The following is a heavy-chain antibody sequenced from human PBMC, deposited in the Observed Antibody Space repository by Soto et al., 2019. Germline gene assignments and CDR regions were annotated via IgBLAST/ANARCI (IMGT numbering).Heavy chain of an antibody. Sequence: QLQLQESGPGLVKPSETLSLTCTVSGGSISSSSYYWGWIRQPPGKGLEWIGSIYYSGSTYYNPSLKSRVTISVDTSKNQFSLKLSSVTAADTAVYYGARHKGGDYYFDYWGQGTLVTVSS. CDR1: GGSISSSSYY. CDR2: IYYSGST. J-gene: IGHJ4*02. CDR3: ARHKGGDYYFDY. D-gene: IGHD3-16*01. V-gene: IGHV4-39*01.